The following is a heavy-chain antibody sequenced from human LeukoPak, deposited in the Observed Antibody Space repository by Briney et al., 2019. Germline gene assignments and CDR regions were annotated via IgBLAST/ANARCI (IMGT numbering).Heavy chain of an antibody. D-gene: IGHD3-10*01. CDR3: ARDRYYGSGSYGLDY. Sequence: GGSLRLSCAASGFTVSSNYMSWVRQAPGKGLEWVSVIYSGGSTYYADSVKGRFTISRDNSKNTLYLQMNSLRAEDTAVYCCARDRYYGSGSYGLDYWGQGTLVTVSS. J-gene: IGHJ4*02. CDR1: GFTVSSNY. CDR2: IYSGGST. V-gene: IGHV3-53*01.